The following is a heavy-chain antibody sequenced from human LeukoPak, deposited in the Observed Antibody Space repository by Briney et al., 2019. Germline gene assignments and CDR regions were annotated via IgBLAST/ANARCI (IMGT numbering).Heavy chain of an antibody. CDR1: GFTFSIYA. V-gene: IGHV3-23*01. D-gene: IGHD3-22*01. CDR3: AKDRPNYYHDNGHYYRRGGDC. J-gene: IGHJ4*02. CDR2: TSSGGELT. Sequence: PGGPLRLSCAASGFTFSIYAMSWVRQGTGKGLEWVSSTSSGGELTFYADSVKGRFTISRDNSKNTLYLQMNSLRAEDTAVYYCAKDRPNYYHDNGHYYRRGGDCWGQGTLVTVSS.